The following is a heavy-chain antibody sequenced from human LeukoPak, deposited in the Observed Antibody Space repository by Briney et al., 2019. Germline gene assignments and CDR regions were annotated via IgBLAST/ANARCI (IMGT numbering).Heavy chain of an antibody. CDR1: GYTFTSYG. Sequence: GASVKVSCKASGYTFTSYGISWVRQAPGQGLEWMGWISAYNGNTNYAQKLQGRVTMTTDTSTSTAYMELRSLTSDDTAVYYCARVPPNRVFYPMVRGVIIKPGFDYWGQGTLVTVSS. CDR2: ISAYNGNT. V-gene: IGHV1-18*01. J-gene: IGHJ4*02. CDR3: ARVPPNRVFYPMVRGVIIKPGFDY. D-gene: IGHD3-10*01.